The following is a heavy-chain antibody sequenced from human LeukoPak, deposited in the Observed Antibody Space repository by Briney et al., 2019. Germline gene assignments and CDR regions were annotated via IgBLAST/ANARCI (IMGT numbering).Heavy chain of an antibody. CDR2: IYTSGST. J-gene: IGHJ4*02. D-gene: IGHD5-12*01. V-gene: IGHV4-61*02. Sequence: PSETLSFTCTVSGGSVSSGSYYWSWIRQPAGKGLEWIGRIYTSGSTNYNPSLKSRVTISVDTSKNQFSLKLSSVTAADTAVYYCARGLRATKPEFDYWGQGTLVTVSS. CDR1: GGSVSSGSYY. CDR3: ARGLRATKPEFDY.